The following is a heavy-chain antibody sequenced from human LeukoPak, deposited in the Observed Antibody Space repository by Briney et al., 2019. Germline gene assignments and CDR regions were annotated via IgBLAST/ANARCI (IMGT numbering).Heavy chain of an antibody. V-gene: IGHV3-23*01. CDR3: AKETSDYGDYVNAFDV. Sequence: GGSLRLSCAASGFSFTTYAMSWVRQAPGKGLEWVSSISGSGGSRNYGDSAKGRFTSSRDNSKNTLFLQMNSLRAEDTAVYYCAKETSDYGDYVNAFDVWGQGTMVTVSS. CDR2: ISGSGGSR. J-gene: IGHJ3*01. CDR1: GFSFTTYA. D-gene: IGHD4-17*01.